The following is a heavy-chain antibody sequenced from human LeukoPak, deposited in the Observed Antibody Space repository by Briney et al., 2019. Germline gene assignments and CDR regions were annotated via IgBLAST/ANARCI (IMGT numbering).Heavy chain of an antibody. V-gene: IGHV3-48*01. D-gene: IGHD6-6*01. CDR3: AREYSSSSGRSFDY. CDR2: ISSSSTNM. Sequence: GGSLRLSCAASGFTFSTYSMNWVRQAPGKGLQWVSYISSSSTNMYYADSVKGRFTISRDNAKNSLHLQMNSLRAEDTAVYYCAREYSSSSGRSFDYWGQGTLVTVSS. CDR1: GFTFSTYS. J-gene: IGHJ4*02.